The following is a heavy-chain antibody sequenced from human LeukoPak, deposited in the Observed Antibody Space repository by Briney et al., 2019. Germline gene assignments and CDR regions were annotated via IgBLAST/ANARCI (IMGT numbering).Heavy chain of an antibody. D-gene: IGHD3-22*01. V-gene: IGHV3-21*01. CDR2: ISSSSSYI. J-gene: IGHJ6*02. CDR1: GFNLTVYT. CDR3: ASSPGKYYHDSSGFL. Sequence: GGSLRLSCAASGFNLTVYTMNWVRQAPGKGLEWVSSISSSSSYIYYADLVKGRFTISRDNAKNSLYLQMNSLGADDTAVYYCASSPGKYYHDSSGFLWGQGTTVTVSS.